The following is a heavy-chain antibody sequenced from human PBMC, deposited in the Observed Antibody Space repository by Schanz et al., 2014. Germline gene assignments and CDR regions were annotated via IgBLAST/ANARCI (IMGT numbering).Heavy chain of an antibody. Sequence: EVQVVESGGGLVRPGGSLRLSCSGFTVSAYSMNWVRQAPGKGLEWVSYISSSSSTISYADSVKGRFTISRDNAKNSLYLQMHSLRAEDTAIYYCARGNTIFGVVILGWLDPWGQGTLVTVSS. CDR2: ISSSSSTI. D-gene: IGHD3-3*01. CDR3: ARGNTIFGVVILGWLDP. V-gene: IGHV3-21*02. J-gene: IGHJ5*02. CDR1: GFTVSAYS.